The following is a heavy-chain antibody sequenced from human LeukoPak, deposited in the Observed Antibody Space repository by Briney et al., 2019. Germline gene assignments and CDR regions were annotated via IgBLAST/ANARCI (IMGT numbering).Heavy chain of an antibody. V-gene: IGHV3-23*01. D-gene: IGHD6-19*01. CDR1: GFTFSSYA. CDR2: ITGSGDST. CDR3: TKDLMTGFSSGWYFGY. J-gene: IGHJ4*02. Sequence: GGSLRLSCAASGFTFSSYAMRWVRQAPGKGLEWVSSITGSGDSTYYADSVKGRFTISRDNSKNTLYLQMNSLRAEDTAVYYCTKDLMTGFSSGWYFGYWGLGTLVTVSS.